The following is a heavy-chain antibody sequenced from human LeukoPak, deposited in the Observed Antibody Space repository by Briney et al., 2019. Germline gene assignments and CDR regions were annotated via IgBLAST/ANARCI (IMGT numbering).Heavy chain of an antibody. V-gene: IGHV1-18*01. CDR3: ARLKSYNSRAVFDY. D-gene: IGHD1-20*01. CDR1: GYTFTSYG. CDR2: ISAYNGNT. Sequence: ASVKVSCKASGYTFTSYGISWVRQAPGQGLEWMGWISAYNGNTNYAQKLQGRVTMTTDTSTSTAYMELRSLRSDDTAVYYCARLKSYNSRAVFDYWGQGTLVIVSS. J-gene: IGHJ4*02.